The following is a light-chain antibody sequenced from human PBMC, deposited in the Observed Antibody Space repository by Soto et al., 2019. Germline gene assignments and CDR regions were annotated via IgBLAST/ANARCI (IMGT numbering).Light chain of an antibody. Sequence: DIQITQSPSSLSASVGERATISCRASQGIRNDLAWFQQKPGKPPKRLIYAASSLPSGVPSRFSGIWSGTDFTLTISGLQPGDFAAYYCQQSYSSPITFGQGTRLE. CDR1: QGIRND. CDR3: QQSYSSPIT. CDR2: AAS. V-gene: IGKV1-17*01. J-gene: IGKJ5*01.